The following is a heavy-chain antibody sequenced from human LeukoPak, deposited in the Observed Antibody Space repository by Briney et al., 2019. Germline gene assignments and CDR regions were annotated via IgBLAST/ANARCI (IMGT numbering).Heavy chain of an antibody. J-gene: IGHJ4*02. V-gene: IGHV3-23*01. D-gene: IGHD4/OR15-4a*01. Sequence: GGSLRLSCAASGFTFSSYAMKWVRQAPGKGLEWVSTISGSGASTHYSDSVKGRFTISRDNSKNTLYLQMNSLRAEDTAVYYCARRAGAYSHPYDYWGQGTLVTVSS. CDR3: ARRAGAYSHPYDY. CDR1: GFTFSSYA. CDR2: ISGSGAST.